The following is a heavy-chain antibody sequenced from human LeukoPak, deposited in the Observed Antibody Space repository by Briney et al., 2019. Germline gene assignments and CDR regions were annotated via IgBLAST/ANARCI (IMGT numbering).Heavy chain of an antibody. V-gene: IGHV3-7*03. Sequence: PGGSLRLSCAASGFTFSSYWMTWVRQAPGKGLEWVANIKQDGSEKYYVDSVKGRFTTSRDNAKESLYLQMNSLRSEDTAVYYCARTRYSSSWQLFDFWGQGTLVTVSS. J-gene: IGHJ4*02. D-gene: IGHD6-13*01. CDR2: IKQDGSEK. CDR1: GFTFSSYW. CDR3: ARTRYSSSWQLFDF.